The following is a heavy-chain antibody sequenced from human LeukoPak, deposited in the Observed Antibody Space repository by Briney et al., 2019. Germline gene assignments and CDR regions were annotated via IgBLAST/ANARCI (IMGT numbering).Heavy chain of an antibody. J-gene: IGHJ4*02. CDR2: INGNGGST. CDR3: ARGGAAAGTRGNDF. V-gene: IGHV3-64*01. D-gene: IGHD6-13*01. CDR1: GFTFSSYG. Sequence: PGGSLRLSCAASGFTFSSYGMHWVRQAPGKGLEYVSAINGNGGSTYYANSVKGRFTISRDNSKNTLYLQMGGLRAEDMAVYYCARGGAAAGTRGNDFWGQGTLVTVSP.